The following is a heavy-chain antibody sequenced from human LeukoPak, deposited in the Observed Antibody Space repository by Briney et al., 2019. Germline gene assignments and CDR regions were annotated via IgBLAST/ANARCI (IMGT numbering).Heavy chain of an antibody. CDR2: INTNTGNP. CDR3: AREHDSSGYYSNFDY. Sequence: ASVKVSCKASGYTFTSYYMHWVRQAPGQGLEWMGWINTNTGNPTYAQGFTGRFVFSLDTSVSTAYLQISSLKAEDTAVYYCAREHDSSGYYSNFDYWGQGTLVTVSS. J-gene: IGHJ4*02. D-gene: IGHD3-22*01. CDR1: GYTFTSYY. V-gene: IGHV7-4-1*02.